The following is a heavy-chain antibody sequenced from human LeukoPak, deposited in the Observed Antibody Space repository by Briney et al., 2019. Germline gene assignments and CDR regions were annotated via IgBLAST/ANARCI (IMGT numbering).Heavy chain of an antibody. Sequence: GGSLRLYCAASGFTVSYNYMRWVRQAPGKGLVWVSTIYRGGSTYYADSVKGRFTISRDNSKNTVYLQMNSPRDEDTAVYYCARGSYGAGNYYIGDAFDMWGQGTMVTVSS. J-gene: IGHJ3*02. CDR3: ARGSYGAGNYYIGDAFDM. CDR1: GFTVSYNY. CDR2: IYRGGST. V-gene: IGHV3-53*01. D-gene: IGHD3-10*01.